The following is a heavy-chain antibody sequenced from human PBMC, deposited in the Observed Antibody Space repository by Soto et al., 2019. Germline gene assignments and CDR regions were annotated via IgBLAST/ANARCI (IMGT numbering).Heavy chain of an antibody. CDR3: AKNGQPPYYYYGMDV. D-gene: IGHD2-8*01. V-gene: IGHV1-18*01. CDR2: ISGYNGDT. J-gene: IGHJ6*02. CDR1: GYTFSRYG. Sequence: QGQLVQSGPEVKKPGASVKVSCKTSGYTFSRYGISWVRQAPGQGLEWMGWISGYNGDTNYAQKVQGRVTMTIDTSTYTAYMELRSLTSDDTAIYYWAKNGQPPYYYYGMDVWGQGTTSPSP.